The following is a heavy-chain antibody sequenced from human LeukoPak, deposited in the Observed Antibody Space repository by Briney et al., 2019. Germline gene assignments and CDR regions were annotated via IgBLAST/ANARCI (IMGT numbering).Heavy chain of an antibody. Sequence: PSETLSLTCTVSGGSVSSGSYYWSWIRQPPGKGLEWIGYIYYSGSSNYNPYLKSRVTISVDTSKNQFSLKLSSVTAADTAVYYCARARHANWFDPWGQGTPVTVSS. J-gene: IGHJ5*02. V-gene: IGHV4-61*01. CDR1: GGSVSSGSYY. CDR2: IYYSGSS. CDR3: ARARHANWFDP.